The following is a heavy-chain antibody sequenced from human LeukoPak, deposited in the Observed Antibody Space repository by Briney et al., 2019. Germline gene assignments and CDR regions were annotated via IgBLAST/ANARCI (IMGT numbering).Heavy chain of an antibody. CDR3: ARERGYIAARLLYFDY. CDR2: ISYDGSNK. J-gene: IGHJ4*02. CDR1: GFTFSSYA. V-gene: IGHV3-30-3*01. D-gene: IGHD6-6*01. Sequence: GGSLRLSCAASGFTFSSYAMHWVRQAPGKGLEWVAVISYDGSNKYYADSVKGRFTISRDNSKNTLYLQMNSLRAEDTAVYYCARERGYIAARLLYFDYWGQGTLVTVSS.